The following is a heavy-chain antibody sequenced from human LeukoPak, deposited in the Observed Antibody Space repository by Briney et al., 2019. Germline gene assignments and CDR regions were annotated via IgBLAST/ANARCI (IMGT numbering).Heavy chain of an antibody. Sequence: SETLSLTCTVSGGSISSYYWSWIRQPPGKGLEWIGYVYYSGSTNYNPSLKSRVTISVDTSKNQFSLKLSSVTAADTAVYYCARERLYYYDSSGYYLGYFDYWGQGTLVTVSS. V-gene: IGHV4-59*01. CDR2: VYYSGST. J-gene: IGHJ4*02. D-gene: IGHD3-22*01. CDR1: GGSISSYY. CDR3: ARERLYYYDSSGYYLGYFDY.